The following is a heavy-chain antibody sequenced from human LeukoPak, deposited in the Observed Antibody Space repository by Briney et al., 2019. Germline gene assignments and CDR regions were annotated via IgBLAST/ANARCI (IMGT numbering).Heavy chain of an antibody. CDR3: ARVTVTTTTFDY. D-gene: IGHD4-11*01. J-gene: IGHJ4*02. CDR1: GYSISSGYY. CDR2: IYHSGST. Sequence: NPSETLSLTCSVSGYSISSGYYWGWIRQPPGKGLEWIGSIYHSGSTYYNPSLKSRVTISVGTSKNQFSLKLSSVTAADTAVYYCARVTVTTTTFDYWGQGTLVTVSS. V-gene: IGHV4-38-2*02.